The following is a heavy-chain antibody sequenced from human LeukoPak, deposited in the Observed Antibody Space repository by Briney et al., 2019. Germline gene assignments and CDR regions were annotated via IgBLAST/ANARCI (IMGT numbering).Heavy chain of an antibody. CDR3: ARVEKSKGYGYFY. V-gene: IGHV4-59*01. J-gene: IGHJ4*02. Sequence: SETLSLTCTVSGGSISSYYWSWIRQPPGKGLEWIGYFHYSGTTNYNPSLKSRVTISGDTSKNQFSLKLSSVTAADTAVYYCARVEKSKGYGYFYWGQGTLVTVSS. CDR2: FHYSGTT. CDR1: GGSISSYY. D-gene: IGHD5-18*01.